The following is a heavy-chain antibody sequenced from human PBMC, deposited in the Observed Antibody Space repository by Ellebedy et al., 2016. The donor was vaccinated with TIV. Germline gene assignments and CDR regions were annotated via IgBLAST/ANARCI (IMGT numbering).Heavy chain of an antibody. J-gene: IGHJ2*01. Sequence: GGSLRLSCAASGFTFSSNWMSWVRQAPGKGLEWVSSISSSSSYIYYADSVKGRFTISRDNAKNSLYLQMNSLRDEDTAAYYCARVPGVGGKSLRWYFDLWGRGTLVTVSS. CDR2: ISSSSSYI. CDR3: ARVPGVGGKSLRWYFDL. CDR1: GFTFSSNW. V-gene: IGHV3-21*01. D-gene: IGHD4-23*01.